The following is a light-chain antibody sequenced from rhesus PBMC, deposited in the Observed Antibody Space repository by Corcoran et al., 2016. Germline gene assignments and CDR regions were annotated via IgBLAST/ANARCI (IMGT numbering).Light chain of an antibody. CDR3: HHSIDTPFT. CDR1: VNINNY. Sequence: DIQLTQSPSSLSASVGDRATITCSASVNINNYLHWYQKKPGKAPNLLGYQASTLQSGVPSRFSGSGSGTDFTLTLSSRQPEDFATYYCHHSIDTPFTFGPGTKLDIK. J-gene: IGKJ3*01. CDR2: QAS. V-gene: IGKV1-74*01.